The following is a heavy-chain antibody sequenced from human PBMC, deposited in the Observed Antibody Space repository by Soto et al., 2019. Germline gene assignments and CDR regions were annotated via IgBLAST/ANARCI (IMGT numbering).Heavy chain of an antibody. CDR3: ALRLRLKGRDALQI. J-gene: IGHJ3*02. CDR2: VYYSGNT. CDR1: GGSVSIDNYY. D-gene: IGHD4-17*01. Sequence: SETLSLTCTFSGGSVSIDNYYWTWIRQPPGKGLEWIGYVYYSGNTNYNPSLKSRVTMSVDTSKNQFSLKLGSVTAADTAAYYCALRLRLKGRDALQIWGQGTMVTVSS. V-gene: IGHV4-61*01.